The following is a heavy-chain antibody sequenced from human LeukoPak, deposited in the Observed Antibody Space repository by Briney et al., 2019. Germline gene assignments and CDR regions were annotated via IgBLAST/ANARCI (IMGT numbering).Heavy chain of an antibody. V-gene: IGHV3-74*01. CDR3: ARDQWDGYNSPFDY. CDR2: INSDGSST. D-gene: IGHD5-24*01. CDR1: GFTFSSYW. Sequence: GGSLRLSCAASGFTFSSYWMHWVRQAPGKGLVRVSRINSDGSSTSYADSVKGRFTISRDNAKNTLYLQMNSLRAEDTAVYYCARDQWDGYNSPFDYWGQGTLVTVSS. J-gene: IGHJ4*02.